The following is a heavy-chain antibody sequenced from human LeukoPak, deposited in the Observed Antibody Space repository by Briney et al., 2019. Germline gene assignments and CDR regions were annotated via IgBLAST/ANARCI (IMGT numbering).Heavy chain of an antibody. Sequence: GGSLRLSCAASGFTFSSYGMSWVRQAPGKGLEWVSAISGSGGSTYYADSVKGRLTISRDNSKNTLYLQMNSLRAEDTAIYYCARDLRVISFDNWGQGTLVSVSS. CDR3: ARDLRVISFDN. D-gene: IGHD2-21*01. CDR2: ISGSGGST. CDR1: GFTFSSYG. J-gene: IGHJ4*02. V-gene: IGHV3-23*01.